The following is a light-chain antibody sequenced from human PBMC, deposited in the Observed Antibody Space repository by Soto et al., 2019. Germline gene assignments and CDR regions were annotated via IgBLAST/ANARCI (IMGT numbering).Light chain of an antibody. V-gene: IGLV3-21*02. J-gene: IGLJ2*01. CDR2: DDS. CDR3: QVWDSGTSHVV. CDR1: NIGTKS. Sequence: SYELTQPPSVSVAPGQTATITCGGINIGTKSVHWYQQKPGQAPVLVVYDDSDRPSEIPERFSGSNSGNTATLTISRVEAGDEAEYCCQVWDSGTSHVVFGGRTKVTVL.